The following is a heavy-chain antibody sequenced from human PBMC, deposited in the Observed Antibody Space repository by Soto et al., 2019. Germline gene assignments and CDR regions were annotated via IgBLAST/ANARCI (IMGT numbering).Heavy chain of an antibody. Sequence: SVKVSCKASGGTFSSYAISWVRQAPGQGLEWMGGIIPIFGTANYAQKFQGRVTITADESTSTAYMELSSLRSEDTAVYYCAREYSSSYYFDYRSQGTLVTVSS. J-gene: IGHJ4*02. CDR3: AREYSSSYYFDY. V-gene: IGHV1-69*13. CDR1: GGTFSSYA. CDR2: IIPIFGTA. D-gene: IGHD6-6*01.